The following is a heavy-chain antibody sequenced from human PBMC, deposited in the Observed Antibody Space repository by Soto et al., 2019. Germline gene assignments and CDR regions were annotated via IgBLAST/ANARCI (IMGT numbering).Heavy chain of an antibody. J-gene: IGHJ4*02. CDR2: ISWDGGST. V-gene: IGHV3-43*01. CDR1: GFTFDDYT. CDR3: AKPHYYYDSSGSYDY. Sequence: EVQLVESGGGLVKPGGSLRLSCGASGFTFDDYTMHWVRQAPGKGLEWVSLISWDGGSTYYADSVKGRFTISRDNSKNSLYLQMNSLRTEDTALYYCAKPHYYYDSSGSYDYWGQGTLVTVSS. D-gene: IGHD3-22*01.